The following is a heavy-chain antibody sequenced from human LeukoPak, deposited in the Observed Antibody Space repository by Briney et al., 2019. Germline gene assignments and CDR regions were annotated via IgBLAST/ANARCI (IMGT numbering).Heavy chain of an antibody. D-gene: IGHD2-21*01. J-gene: IGHJ4*02. V-gene: IGHV3-7*05. Sequence: SGGSLRLSCAASGXTFSTYWVAWVRQAPGKGLEWVANIKRDGSDKNYVDSVKGRFTISRDNAKNSLYLQMNTLRAEDTAVYYCARDVGGALDYWGQGTLVTVSS. CDR2: IKRDGSDK. CDR3: ARDVGGALDY. CDR1: GXTFSTYW.